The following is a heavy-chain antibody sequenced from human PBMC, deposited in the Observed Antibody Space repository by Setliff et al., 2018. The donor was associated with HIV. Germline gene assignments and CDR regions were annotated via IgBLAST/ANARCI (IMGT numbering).Heavy chain of an antibody. V-gene: IGHV1-2*04. Sequence: GASVKVSCKASGYTFSGYYIHWVRQAPGQGLGWMGWINPNNGDTKYAQKFQGWVTMTRDTSISTAYMELSRLRSDDTAVYYCAKVRDYGSGSYYNWYFDLWGRGTRVTVSS. CDR2: INPNNGDT. J-gene: IGHJ2*01. D-gene: IGHD3-10*01. CDR3: AKVRDYGSGSYYNWYFDL. CDR1: GYTFSGYY.